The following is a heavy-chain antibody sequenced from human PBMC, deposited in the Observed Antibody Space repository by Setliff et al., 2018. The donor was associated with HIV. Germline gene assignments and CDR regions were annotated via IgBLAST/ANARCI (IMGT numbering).Heavy chain of an antibody. J-gene: IGHJ4*02. V-gene: IGHV4-39*01. CDR1: GDSITSNDDY. D-gene: IGHD2-15*01. Sequence: PSETLSLTCTVSGDSITSNDDYWGWIRQPPGKGLEWIGDIYYTGSAYYNPSLKSRVTISVDTSKNQFSLKLSSVTAADTAVYYCARRSAIRAFDYWGQGTLVTVSS. CDR3: ARRSAIRAFDY. CDR2: IYYTGSA.